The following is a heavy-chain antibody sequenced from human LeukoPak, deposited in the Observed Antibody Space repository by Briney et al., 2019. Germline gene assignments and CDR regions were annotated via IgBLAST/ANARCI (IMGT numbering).Heavy chain of an antibody. CDR2: IDASGGST. CDR3: AKGSGSGWYGWFAP. D-gene: IGHD6-19*01. Sequence: GGSLRLSCAASGFTFGSYAMTWVRQAPGKGLEWVSSIDASGGSTYYADSVKGRFTISRDNSKNTFYLQMNTLRADDTAVYYCAKGSGSGWYGWFAPWGQGTLVTVPS. J-gene: IGHJ5*02. V-gene: IGHV3-23*01. CDR1: GFTFGSYA.